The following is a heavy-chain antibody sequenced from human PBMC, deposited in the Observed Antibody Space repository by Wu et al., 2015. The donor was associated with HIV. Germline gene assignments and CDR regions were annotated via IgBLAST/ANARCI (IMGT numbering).Heavy chain of an antibody. CDR3: ARDGTVSGARGYYYYYGMDV. CDR1: GGTFNNYA. V-gene: IGHV1-69*05. D-gene: IGHD2-8*02. CDR2: IIPIFGTA. J-gene: IGHJ6*02. Sequence: QVQLVQSGAEVKKPGSSMKVSRKASGGTFNNYAISWVRQVPGQGLEWMGGIIPIFGTANYAQKFQDRVTITTDESTRTAYMELSSLRSEDTAVYYCARDGTVSGARGYYYYYGMDVWDQGP.